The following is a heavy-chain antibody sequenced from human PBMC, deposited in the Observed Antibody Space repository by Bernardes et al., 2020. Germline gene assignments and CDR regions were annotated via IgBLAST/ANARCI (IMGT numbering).Heavy chain of an antibody. CDR2: ISGSGGST. CDR3: AKVADYIWGSYRKGQAHYFDY. CDR1: GFTFSSYA. D-gene: IGHD3-16*02. Sequence: GGSLRLSCAASGFTFSSYAMSWVRQAPGKGLEWVSAISGSGGSTYYADSVKGRFTISRDNSKNTLYLQMNSLRAEDTAVYYCAKVADYIWGSYRKGQAHYFDYWGQGTLVTVSS. J-gene: IGHJ4*02. V-gene: IGHV3-23*01.